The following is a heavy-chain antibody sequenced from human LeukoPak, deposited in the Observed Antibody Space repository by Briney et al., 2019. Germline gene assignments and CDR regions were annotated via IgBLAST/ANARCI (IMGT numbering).Heavy chain of an antibody. V-gene: IGHV1-8*01. J-gene: IGHJ5*02. Sequence: WGSVKVSCKASGYTFTSYDFNWVRQATGQGVEWMGWMNPNRGNTGYAQKFRGRVTMTRNTSISTAYMELSSLRSEDTAVYYCERTVPYTGYFDPGGQGTLIIVS. CDR1: GYTFTSYD. CDR2: MNPNRGNT. D-gene: IGHD4-17*01. CDR3: ERTVPYTGYFDP.